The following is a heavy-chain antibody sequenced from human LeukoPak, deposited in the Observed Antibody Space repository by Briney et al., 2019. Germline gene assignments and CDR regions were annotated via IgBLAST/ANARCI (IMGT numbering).Heavy chain of an antibody. CDR1: GGSISSYY. V-gene: IGHV4-4*09. D-gene: IGHD1-26*01. CDR2: IYTSGST. CDR3: ASYFTGELDYFDY. Sequence: SETLSLTCTVSGGSISSYYWSWIRQPPGKGLEWIGYIYTSGSTNYNPSLKSRVTISVDTSKNQFSLKLSSVTAADTAVYYCASYFTGELDYFDYWGQGTLVTVSS. J-gene: IGHJ4*02.